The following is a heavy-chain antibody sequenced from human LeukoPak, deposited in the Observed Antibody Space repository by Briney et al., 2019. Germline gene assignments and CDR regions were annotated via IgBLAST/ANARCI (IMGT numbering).Heavy chain of an antibody. CDR2: ISSSGSTI. CDR1: GFTFSSYE. Sequence: GGSLRLSCAASGFTFSSYEMNWVRQAPGKGLEWVSYISSSGSTIYYADSVKGRFTISRDNSKNTLYLQMNSLRAEDTAVYYCARDRNDYGDSPRDAFDIWGQGTMVTVSS. D-gene: IGHD4-17*01. V-gene: IGHV3-48*03. CDR3: ARDRNDYGDSPRDAFDI. J-gene: IGHJ3*02.